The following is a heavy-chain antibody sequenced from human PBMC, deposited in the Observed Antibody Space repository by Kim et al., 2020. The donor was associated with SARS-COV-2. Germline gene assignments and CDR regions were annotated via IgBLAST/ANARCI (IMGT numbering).Heavy chain of an antibody. CDR2: INHSGST. D-gene: IGHD3-10*01. CDR1: GGSFSGYY. V-gene: IGHV4-34*01. Sequence: SETLSLTCAVYGGSFSGYYWSWIRQPPGKGLEWIGEINHSGSTNYNPSLKSRVTISVDTSKNQFSLKLSSVTAADTAVYYCARGLVRGVITRYYYYGMDVWGQGTTVTVSS. CDR3: ARGLVRGVITRYYYYGMDV. J-gene: IGHJ6*02.